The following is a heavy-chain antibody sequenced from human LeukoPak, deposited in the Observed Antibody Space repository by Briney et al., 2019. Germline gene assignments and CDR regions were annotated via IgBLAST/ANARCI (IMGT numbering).Heavy chain of an antibody. V-gene: IGHV1-2*06. J-gene: IGHJ3*02. D-gene: IGHD6-19*01. CDR1: GYTFTDYF. CDR3: ARLSTATRHWLAASDI. Sequence: ASVKASCKASGYTFTDYFMYWVRQAPGQGLEWMGRINPDAGDTNYAQTFQGRITMTRDTSISTAYMELSGLKSDDTAVYYCARLSTATRHWLAASDIWGQGTVVTVSS. CDR2: INPDAGDT.